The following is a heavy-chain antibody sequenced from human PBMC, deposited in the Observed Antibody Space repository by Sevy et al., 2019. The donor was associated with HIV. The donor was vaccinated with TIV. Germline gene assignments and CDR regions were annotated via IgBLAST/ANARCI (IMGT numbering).Heavy chain of an antibody. J-gene: IGHJ4*02. CDR1: GYSFTSYW. Sequence: GESLKISCKGSGYSFTSYWIGWVRQMPGKGLEWMGIIYPGDSDTRYSPSFQGQVTISADKSISPAYLQWSSLKGSDTAMYYCARSPTYYYDSSGYNSIFDYWGQGTLVTVSS. D-gene: IGHD3-22*01. CDR3: ARSPTYYYDSSGYNSIFDY. V-gene: IGHV5-51*01. CDR2: IYPGDSDT.